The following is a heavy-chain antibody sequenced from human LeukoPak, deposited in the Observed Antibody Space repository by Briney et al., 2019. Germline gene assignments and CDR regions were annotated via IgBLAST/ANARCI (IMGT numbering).Heavy chain of an antibody. D-gene: IGHD5-12*01. CDR3: AKASGSTYFDS. V-gene: IGHV3-74*01. J-gene: IGHJ4*02. Sequence: GGSLRLSCAASGFTFSSYWMHWVRQAPGKGLVWVSHINGDGSTTSYADSVKGRFTISRDNAKNTVYLQMNSLRGEDTALYYCAKASGSTYFDSWGQGTLVTVSS. CDR2: INGDGSTT. CDR1: GFTFSSYW.